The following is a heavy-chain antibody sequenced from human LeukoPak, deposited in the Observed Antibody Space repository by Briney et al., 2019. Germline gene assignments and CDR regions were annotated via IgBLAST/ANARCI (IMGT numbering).Heavy chain of an antibody. CDR2: MNPNSGNT. Sequence: ASVKVSCKASGYTFTSYDINWVRQAPGQGLEWMGWMNPNSGNTGYAQKFQGRVTMTRDTSINTAYMELNTLISEDTAVYYCTRESLYVPRWFDPWGQGTLVTVPS. V-gene: IGHV1-8*01. J-gene: IGHJ5*02. CDR3: TRESLYVPRWFDP. CDR1: GYTFTSYD. D-gene: IGHD5/OR15-5a*01.